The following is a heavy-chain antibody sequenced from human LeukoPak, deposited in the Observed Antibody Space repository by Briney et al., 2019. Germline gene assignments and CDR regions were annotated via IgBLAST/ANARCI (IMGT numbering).Heavy chain of an antibody. Sequence: PGGSLRLSCVASGFTLSNYWMSWVRQAPGKGLEWVANIKQDGGEIYYVDSVKGRFTISRDNAKNSLYLQMNSPRAEDTAGYYCAKDMGDGYNFLGAFDYWGQGTLVTVSS. CDR2: IKQDGGEI. J-gene: IGHJ4*02. V-gene: IGHV3-7*03. CDR3: AKDMGDGYNFLGAFDY. CDR1: GFTLSNYW. D-gene: IGHD5-24*01.